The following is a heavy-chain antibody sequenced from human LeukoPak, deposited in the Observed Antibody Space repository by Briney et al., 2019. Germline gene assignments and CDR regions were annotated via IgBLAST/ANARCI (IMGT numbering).Heavy chain of an antibody. CDR1: GFTFSDYY. J-gene: IGHJ3*02. CDR2: INNDGSST. Sequence: GGSLRLSCAASGFTFSDYYMSWIRQAPGKGLVWVSRINNDGSSTSYADSVKGRFTISRDNAKDTLYLQMNSLRAEDTAVYYCARDGIPYYFDSSGMNTFDIWGQGTMVTVSS. D-gene: IGHD3-22*01. V-gene: IGHV3-74*01. CDR3: ARDGIPYYFDSSGMNTFDI.